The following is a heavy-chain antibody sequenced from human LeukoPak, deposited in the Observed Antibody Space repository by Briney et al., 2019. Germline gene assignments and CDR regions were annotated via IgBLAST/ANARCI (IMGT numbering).Heavy chain of an antibody. V-gene: IGHV4-39*07. J-gene: IGHJ5*02. D-gene: IGHD2-2*01. CDR1: GGSISSSSYY. CDR2: IYYSGST. Sequence: SETLSLTCTVSGGSISSSSYYWGWIRQPPGKGLEWIRSIYYSGSTYYDPSLKSRVTISVDTSKNQFSLKLSSVTAADTAVYYGARDCFPLYCSSISCDSNWFDPWGQGTLVTVYS. CDR3: ARDCFPLYCSSISCDSNWFDP.